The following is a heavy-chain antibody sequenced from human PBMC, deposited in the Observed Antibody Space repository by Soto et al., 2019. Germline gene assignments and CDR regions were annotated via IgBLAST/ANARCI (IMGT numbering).Heavy chain of an antibody. J-gene: IGHJ6*02. V-gene: IGHV3-23*01. CDR2: ISGSGGST. Sequence: HPGGSLRLSCAASGFTFSSYAMSWVRQAPGKGLEWVSAISGSGGSTYYADSVKGRFTISRDNSKNTLYLQMNSLRAEDTAVYYCAKEAYSGYDLSYYYGMDVWGQGTTVTVSS. D-gene: IGHD5-12*01. CDR1: GFTFSSYA. CDR3: AKEAYSGYDLSYYYGMDV.